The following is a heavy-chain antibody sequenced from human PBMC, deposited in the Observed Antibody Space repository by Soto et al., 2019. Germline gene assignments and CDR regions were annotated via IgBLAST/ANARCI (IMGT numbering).Heavy chain of an antibody. CDR3: ARALYGYYFDY. V-gene: IGHV1-69*01. Sequence: QVQLVQSGAEVKKPGSSVKVSCKASGGTFSSYAISWVRQAPGQGLEWMGGTIPIFGTANYAQKFQGRVTITADESTSTAYMEPSSLRSEDTAVYYCARALYGYYFDYWGQGTLVTVSS. J-gene: IGHJ4*02. D-gene: IGHD3-10*01. CDR2: TIPIFGTA. CDR1: GGTFSSYA.